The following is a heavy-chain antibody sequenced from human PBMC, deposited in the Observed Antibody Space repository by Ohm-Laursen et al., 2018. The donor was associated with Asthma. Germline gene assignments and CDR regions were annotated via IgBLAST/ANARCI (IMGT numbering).Heavy chain of an antibody. J-gene: IGHJ4*02. Sequence: SVKVSCKASGGTFSSYAISWVRQAPGQGLEWMGGIIPIFGTANYAQKFQGRVTITADESTSTAYMELSSLRSEDTAVYYCARDATYYYDSSGGYRFDYWGQGTLVTVSS. CDR2: IIPIFGTA. CDR3: ARDATYYYDSSGGYRFDY. CDR1: GGTFSSYA. V-gene: IGHV1-69*13. D-gene: IGHD3-22*01.